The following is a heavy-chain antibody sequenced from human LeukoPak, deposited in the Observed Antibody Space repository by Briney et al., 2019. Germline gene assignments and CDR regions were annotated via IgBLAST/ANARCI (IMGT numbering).Heavy chain of an antibody. J-gene: IGHJ6*02. V-gene: IGHV3-48*03. CDR3: ARNEGACSSPSCYFYYYYGMDV. D-gene: IGHD2-2*01. CDR2: ISSGGSTI. CDR1: GFTFSSYE. Sequence: WGPLRLSCAASGFTFSSYEMNWVRQAPGRGLEWVSYISSGGSTIYYADSVKGRFTISRDNAKNSLYLQMNSLRAEDTAVYYCARNEGACSSPSCYFYYYYGMDVCGQGTTVTVSS.